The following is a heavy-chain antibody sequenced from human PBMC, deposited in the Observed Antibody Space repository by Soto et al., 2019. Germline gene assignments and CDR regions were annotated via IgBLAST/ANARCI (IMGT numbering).Heavy chain of an antibody. CDR2: IYATGST. CDR3: VRDGTKNLRDRFDP. CDR1: GASRSGYY. J-gene: IGHJ5*02. V-gene: IGHV4-4*07. Sequence: SETRSRNCNVSGASRSGYYWSWIRQPPWKGLEWIGRIYATGSTDYNPSLKSRVKMSVDMSKKQFSLTLRSVTAAETAIYYCVRDGTKNLRDRFDPWGRGILVTVSS. D-gene: IGHD1-1*01.